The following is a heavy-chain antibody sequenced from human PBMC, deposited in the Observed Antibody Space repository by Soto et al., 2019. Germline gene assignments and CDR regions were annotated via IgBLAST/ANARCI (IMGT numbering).Heavy chain of an antibody. CDR3: AREGYCTDTTCSAFYYYYGVDV. CDR1: GYTFTTYG. J-gene: IGHJ6*02. CDR2: INGYNGNT. Sequence: GASVKFSCKASGYTFTTYGLTWVRQAPGQGLEWMGWINGYNGNTKYAQKFQGRVTMTTDTSTSTAYMELRSLRSDDTAVYYCAREGYCTDTTCSAFYYYYGVDVWGQGTTVTVSS. D-gene: IGHD2-2*01. V-gene: IGHV1-18*01.